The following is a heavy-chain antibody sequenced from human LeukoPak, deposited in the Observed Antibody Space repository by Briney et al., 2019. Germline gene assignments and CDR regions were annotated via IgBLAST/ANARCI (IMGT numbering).Heavy chain of an antibody. D-gene: IGHD3-3*01. Sequence: ASVKVSCKASGGTFSSYTISWVRQAPGQGLEWMGWISAYNGNTNYAQKLQGRVTMTTDTSTSTAYMELRSLRSDDTAVYYCARPTYDGNDYNFDYWGQGTLVTVSS. CDR2: ISAYNGNT. CDR1: GGTFSSYT. J-gene: IGHJ4*02. CDR3: ARPTYDGNDYNFDY. V-gene: IGHV1-18*01.